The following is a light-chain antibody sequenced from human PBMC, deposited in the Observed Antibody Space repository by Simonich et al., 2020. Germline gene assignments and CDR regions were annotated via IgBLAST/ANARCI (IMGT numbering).Light chain of an antibody. J-gene: IGKJ1*01. CDR3: QQYNNWPGT. CDR1: QSVSSN. Sequence: DIVMTQSPATLSVSPGERATLSCRASQSVSSNLAWYPQKPGQAPRLLIYGASTRATCIPARVSGSGSGTEFTLTISSIQSEDFAVYYCQQYNNWPGTFGQGTKVEIK. CDR2: GAS. V-gene: IGKV3-15*01.